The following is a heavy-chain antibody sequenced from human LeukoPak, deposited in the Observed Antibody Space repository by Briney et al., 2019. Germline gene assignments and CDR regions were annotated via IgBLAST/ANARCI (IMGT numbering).Heavy chain of an antibody. D-gene: IGHD5-24*01. CDR3: ARVGDGLNDAFDI. J-gene: IGHJ3*02. V-gene: IGHV1-2*06. CDR2: INPNTGGT. CDR1: GYTFTGYY. Sequence: ASVKVSCKASGYTFTGYYMNWVRQAPGQGLEWLGRINPNTGGTNYAQNLQGRVTMTRDTSISTAYMELSRLRSDDTAVYYCARVGDGLNDAFDIWGQGTMVTVSS.